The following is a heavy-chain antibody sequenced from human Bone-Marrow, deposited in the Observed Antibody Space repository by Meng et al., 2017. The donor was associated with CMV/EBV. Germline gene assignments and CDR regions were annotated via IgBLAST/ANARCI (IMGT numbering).Heavy chain of an antibody. CDR2: ISSSSSYI. CDR1: GFTFSSYS. V-gene: IGHV3-21*01. CDR3: ARDLEGYNTGY. Sequence: GGSLRPSCAASGFTFSSYSMNWVRQAPGKGLEWVSSISSSSSYIYYADSVKGRFTISRDNAKNSLYLQMKSLRAEDTAVYYCARDLEGYNTGYWGQGTLVTVSS. J-gene: IGHJ4*02. D-gene: IGHD1-1*01.